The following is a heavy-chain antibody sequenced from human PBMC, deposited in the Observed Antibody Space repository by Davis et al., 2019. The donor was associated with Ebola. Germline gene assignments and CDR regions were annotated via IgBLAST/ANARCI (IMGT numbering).Heavy chain of an antibody. CDR1: GFTFSRYW. CDR2: IKQDGSEK. Sequence: GESLKISCAASGFTFSRYWMSWVRQAPGKGLEWVANIKQDGSEKYYVDSVKGRFTISRDNAKNSLYLQMNSLRAEDTAVYYCARTAGAAWGQGTTVTVSS. V-gene: IGHV3-7*03. J-gene: IGHJ6*02. CDR3: ARTAGAA. D-gene: IGHD2-15*01.